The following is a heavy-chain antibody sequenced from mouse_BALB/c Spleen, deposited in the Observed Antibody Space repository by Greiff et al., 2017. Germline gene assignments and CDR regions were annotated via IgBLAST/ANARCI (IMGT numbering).Heavy chain of an antibody. CDR3: ASSGRCAMDY. V-gene: IGHV1S56*01. Sequence: QVQLQQSGPELVKPGASVKISCTASGFTFTSYDINWVKQRPGQGLEWIGWIYPGDGSTKYNAKFKGKATMTADKSSSTAYMQLSSLTSEDSAVYCCASSGRCAMDYWGQGTSVTVSS. D-gene: IGHD4-1*01. J-gene: IGHJ4*01. CDR1: GFTFTSYD. CDR2: IYPGDGST.